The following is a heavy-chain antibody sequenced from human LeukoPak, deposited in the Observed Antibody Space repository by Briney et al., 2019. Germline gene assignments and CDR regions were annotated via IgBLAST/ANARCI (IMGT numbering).Heavy chain of an antibody. CDR1: GYTFTGYY. V-gene: IGHV1-2*02. CDR3: ARDLVVVVAATEWFDP. CDR2: INPNSGGT. Sequence: ASVKVSCKASGYTFTGYYMHWVRQAPGQGLGWMGWINPNSGGTNYAQKFQGRVTMTRDTSISTAYMELSRLRSDDTAVYYCARDLVVVVAATEWFDPWGQGTLVTVSS. D-gene: IGHD2-15*01. J-gene: IGHJ5*02.